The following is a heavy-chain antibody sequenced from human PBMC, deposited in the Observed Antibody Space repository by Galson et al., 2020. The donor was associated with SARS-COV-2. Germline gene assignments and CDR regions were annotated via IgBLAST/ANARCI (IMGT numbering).Heavy chain of an antibody. CDR1: GFTFSNYE. CDR3: ARLDAYGPGY. D-gene: IGHD2-21*01. V-gene: IGHV3-48*03. Sequence: TGGSLRLSCAASGFTFSNYEMNWVRQAPGKGLEWVSYISSSGRTLHYADSVKGRFTISRDNAKSSQSLQMNSLRAEDTAVYYCARLDAYGPGYWGQGTLVTVSS. CDR2: ISSSGRTL. J-gene: IGHJ4*02.